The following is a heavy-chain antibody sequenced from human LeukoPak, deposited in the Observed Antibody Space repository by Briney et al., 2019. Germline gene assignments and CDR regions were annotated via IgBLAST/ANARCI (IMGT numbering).Heavy chain of an antibody. CDR3: AKKGAVSGTDYFDY. V-gene: IGHV3-23*01. CDR1: GFIFNSYA. CDR2: VTSGGSA. D-gene: IGHD6-19*01. Sequence: GGSLRLSCAASGFIFNSYAMSWVRQAPGKGLEWVSGVTSGGSAYYADSVTGRFTISRDNSKITLYLQMNSLRAEDTAVYYCAKKGAVSGTDYFDYWGQGTLVTVSS. J-gene: IGHJ4*02.